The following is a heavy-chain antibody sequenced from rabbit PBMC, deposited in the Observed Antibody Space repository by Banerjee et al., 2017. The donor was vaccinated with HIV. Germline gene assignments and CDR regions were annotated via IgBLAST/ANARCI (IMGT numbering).Heavy chain of an antibody. J-gene: IGHJ2*01. D-gene: IGHD1-1*01. CDR2: IDTNDGDT. CDR3: ARNYVNAFDP. CDR1: GFSFSSNW. Sequence: QQQLEESGGGLVKPGGTLTLTCTVSGFSFSSNWICWVRQAPGKGLEWIACIDTNDGDTDYANWPKGRFTISKASSTTVTLQMTTLTAADTATYFCARNYVNAFDPWGPGTLVTDS. V-gene: IGHV1S45*01.